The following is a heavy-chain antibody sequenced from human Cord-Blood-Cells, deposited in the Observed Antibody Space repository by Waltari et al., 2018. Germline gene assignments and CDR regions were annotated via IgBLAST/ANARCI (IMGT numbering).Heavy chain of an antibody. V-gene: IGHV1-24*01. CDR2: FDPEDGET. J-gene: IGHJ3*02. Sequence: PTELSMHWVRQAPGKGLEWMGGFDPEDGETIYAQKFQGRVTMTEDTSTDTAYMELSSLRSADTAVYYCATGTVAAADAFDIWGQGTMVTVSS. CDR3: ATGTVAAADAFDI. CDR1: PTELS. D-gene: IGHD6-13*01.